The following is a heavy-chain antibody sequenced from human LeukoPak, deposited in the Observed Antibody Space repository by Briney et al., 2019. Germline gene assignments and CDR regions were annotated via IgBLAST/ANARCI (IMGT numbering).Heavy chain of an antibody. CDR2: INPNSGGT. CDR3: ARDLSPWGSGYFDL. CDR1: GYTFTGYY. J-gene: IGHJ2*01. V-gene: IGHV1-2*02. Sequence: ASVKVSCKASGYTFTGYYMHWVRQAPGQGLEWMGWINPNSGGTNYAQKFQGRVTMTRDTSISTAYMELSRLRSDDTAVYYCARDLSPWGSGYFDLWGRGTLVTVSS. D-gene: IGHD7-27*01.